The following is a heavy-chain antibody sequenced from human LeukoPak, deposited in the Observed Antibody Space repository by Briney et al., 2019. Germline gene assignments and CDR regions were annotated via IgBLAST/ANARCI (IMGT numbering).Heavy chain of an antibody. D-gene: IGHD3-10*01. CDR3: AASTYGSGSYVGFDS. Sequence: GESLKISCKGSGYSFTNYCTAWVRQMPGKGREWMGIIYPGDSDTRYSPSFQGQVTISADKSVSTTYLQWSSLKASDTAMYYCAASTYGSGSYVGFDSWGQGTLVSVSS. CDR1: GYSFTNYC. V-gene: IGHV5-51*02. J-gene: IGHJ4*02. CDR2: IYPGDSDT.